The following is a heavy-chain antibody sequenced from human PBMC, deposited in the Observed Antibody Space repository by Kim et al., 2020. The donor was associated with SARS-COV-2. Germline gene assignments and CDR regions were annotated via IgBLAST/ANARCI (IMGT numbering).Heavy chain of an antibody. V-gene: IGHV1-24*01. J-gene: IGHJ3*02. CDR3: ATSVLLWFGERDAFDI. Sequence: ASVKVSCKVSGYTLTELSMHWVRQAPGKGLEWMGGFDPEDGETIYAQKFQGRVTMTEDTSTDTAYMELSSLRSEDTAVYYCATSVLLWFGERDAFDIWGQGTMVTVSS. D-gene: IGHD3-10*01. CDR1: GYTLTELS. CDR2: FDPEDGET.